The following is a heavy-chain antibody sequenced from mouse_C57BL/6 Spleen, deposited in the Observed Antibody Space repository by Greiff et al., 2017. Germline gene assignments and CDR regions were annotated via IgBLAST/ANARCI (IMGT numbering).Heavy chain of an antibody. CDR2: ISDGGSYT. J-gene: IGHJ1*03. D-gene: IGHD1-3*01. CDR3: ARDKSIWYFDV. Sequence: EVKLMESGGGLVKPGGSLKLSCAASGFTFSSYAMSWVRQTPEKRLEWVATISDGGSYTYYPDNAKNNLYLQMSHLKSEDTAMYYCARDKSIWYFDVWGTGTTVTVSS. V-gene: IGHV5-4*01. CDR1: GFTFSSYA.